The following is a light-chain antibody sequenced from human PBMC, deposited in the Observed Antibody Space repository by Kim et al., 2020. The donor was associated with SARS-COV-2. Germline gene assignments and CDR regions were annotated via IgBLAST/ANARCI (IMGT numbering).Light chain of an antibody. Sequence: SPGERATLSCRASQSVSSSNLAWYQQKPGQAPRVLIYGASSRATGIPDRFSGSGSGTDFTLTISRLEPEDFAVYYCQQYGNSPYTFGQGTKLEI. V-gene: IGKV3-20*01. CDR3: QQYGNSPYT. CDR2: GAS. J-gene: IGKJ2*01. CDR1: QSVSSSN.